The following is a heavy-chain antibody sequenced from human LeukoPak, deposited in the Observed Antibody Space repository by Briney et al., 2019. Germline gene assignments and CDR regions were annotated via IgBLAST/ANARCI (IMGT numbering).Heavy chain of an antibody. CDR3: PRVYSSGWYYFDY. CDR2: INPNSGGT. J-gene: IGHJ4*02. D-gene: IGHD6-19*01. Sequence: ASVKVSCKASGYTFTGYYMHWVRQAPGQGLEWMGWINPNSGGTNYAQKFQGRVTMTRDTSISTAYMELSRLRSDDTAVYYCPRVYSSGWYYFDYWGQGTLVTVSS. V-gene: IGHV1-2*02. CDR1: GYTFTGYY.